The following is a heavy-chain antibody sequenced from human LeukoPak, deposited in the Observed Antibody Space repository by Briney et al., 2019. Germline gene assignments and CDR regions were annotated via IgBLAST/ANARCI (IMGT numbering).Heavy chain of an antibody. CDR2: ISSSSSYI. V-gene: IGHV3-21*01. J-gene: IGHJ3*02. CDR3: ARDLRAELNRQYYDFWSGYSADDAFDI. D-gene: IGHD3-3*01. Sequence: GGSLRLSCAASGFTFSSYSMNWVRQAPEKGLEWVSSISSSSSYIYYADSVKGRFTISRDNAKNSLYLQMNSLRAEDTAVYYCARDLRAELNRQYYDFWSGYSADDAFDIWGQGTMVTVSS. CDR1: GFTFSSYS.